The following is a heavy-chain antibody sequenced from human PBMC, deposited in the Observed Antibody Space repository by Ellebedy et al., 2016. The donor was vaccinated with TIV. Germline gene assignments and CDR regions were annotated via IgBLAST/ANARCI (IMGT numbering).Heavy chain of an antibody. Sequence: GESLKISCAASGFTFSRYWMSWLRQAPGKGLEYVAHIKFDEIEAYHADSVKGRFVISRDNARKSLYLQMNNLRVGDTAVYYCATDTVEVPSGDAFDLWGQGTTVTVSS. CDR2: IKFDEIEA. V-gene: IGHV3-7*04. CDR3: ATDTVEVPSGDAFDL. J-gene: IGHJ3*01. D-gene: IGHD2-2*01. CDR1: GFTFSRYW.